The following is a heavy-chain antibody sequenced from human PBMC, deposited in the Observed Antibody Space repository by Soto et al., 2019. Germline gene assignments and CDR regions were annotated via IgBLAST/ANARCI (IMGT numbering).Heavy chain of an antibody. Sequence: GGSLRLSCAASGFTFSSYGMHWVRQAPGKGLEWVAVIWYDGSNKYYADSVKGRFTISRDNSKNTLYLQMNSLRAEDTAVYYCARDLSPVAGILYAFDIWGQGTMVTVSS. CDR2: IWYDGSNK. CDR1: GFTFSSYG. CDR3: ARDLSPVAGILYAFDI. J-gene: IGHJ3*02. V-gene: IGHV3-33*01. D-gene: IGHD6-19*01.